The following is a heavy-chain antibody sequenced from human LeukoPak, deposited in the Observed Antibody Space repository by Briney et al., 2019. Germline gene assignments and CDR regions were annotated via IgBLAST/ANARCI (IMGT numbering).Heavy chain of an antibody. Sequence: GRSLRLSCAASGFTFNGYGMHWVRQAPGKGLEWVAVIWYDGSNKYYADSVKGRFTISRDNSKNTLYLQMNSLRAEDTAVYYCAKETVAAPPIDYWGQGTLVTVSS. CDR1: GFTFNGYG. D-gene: IGHD6-19*01. CDR3: AKETVAAPPIDY. CDR2: IWYDGSNK. V-gene: IGHV3-33*06. J-gene: IGHJ4*02.